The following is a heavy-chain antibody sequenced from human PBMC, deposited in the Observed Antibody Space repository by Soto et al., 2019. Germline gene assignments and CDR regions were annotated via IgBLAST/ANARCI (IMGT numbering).Heavy chain of an antibody. J-gene: IGHJ4*02. CDR2: INHSGST. CDR1: GGSFSGYY. V-gene: IGHV4-34*01. CDR3: ASSHTWWAYYFDY. D-gene: IGHD2-15*01. Sequence: QVQLQQWGAGLLKPSETLSLTCAVYGGSFSGYYWSWIRQPPGKGLEWIGEINHSGSTNYNPSLKSRATISVDPSKNQFSLKLSSVTAADTAVYYCASSHTWWAYYFDYWGQGTLVTVSS.